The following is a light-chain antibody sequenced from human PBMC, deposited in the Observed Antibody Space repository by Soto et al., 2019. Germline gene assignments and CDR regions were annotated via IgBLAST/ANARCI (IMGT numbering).Light chain of an antibody. J-gene: IGKJ4*01. CDR1: QGISSY. V-gene: IGKV1-27*01. CDR2: AAS. CDR3: QKYDRAPLT. Sequence: DVQMTQSPSSLSASVGDSVTLTCRASQGISSYLAWYQQKPGQVPSLLISAASTLQSGVPSRFSGSGSGTDFTLTITSLQPEDVATYYCQKYDRAPLTFGGGTKVEIK.